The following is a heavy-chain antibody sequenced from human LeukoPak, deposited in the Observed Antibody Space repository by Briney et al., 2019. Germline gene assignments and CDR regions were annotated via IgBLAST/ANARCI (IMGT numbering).Heavy chain of an antibody. J-gene: IGHJ4*02. CDR2: ISSSGSTI. Sequence: GGSLRLSCAASGFTFSDNYMSWIRQAPGKGLEWVTYISSSGSTIYYADSVKGRFTISRDNAKNSLYLQMNSLRAEDTAVYYCARGRGYFDSSGYYGNWGQGTLVTVSS. CDR1: GFTFSDNY. CDR3: ARGRGYFDSSGYYGN. D-gene: IGHD3-22*01. V-gene: IGHV3-11*04.